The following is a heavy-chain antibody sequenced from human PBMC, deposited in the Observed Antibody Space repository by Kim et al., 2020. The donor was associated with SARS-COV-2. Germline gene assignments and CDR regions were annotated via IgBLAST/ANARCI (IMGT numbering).Heavy chain of an antibody. Sequence: ASVKVSCKASGYTFTSYYMHWVRQAPGQWLEWMGIINPSGGSTSYAQKFQGRVTMTRDTSTSTVYMELSSLRSEDTAVYYCARVAFSEDPYGSGSYFPFFDYWGQGTLVTVSS. V-gene: IGHV1-46*01. J-gene: IGHJ4*02. CDR1: GYTFTSYY. CDR3: ARVAFSEDPYGSGSYFPFFDY. D-gene: IGHD3-10*01. CDR2: INPSGGST.